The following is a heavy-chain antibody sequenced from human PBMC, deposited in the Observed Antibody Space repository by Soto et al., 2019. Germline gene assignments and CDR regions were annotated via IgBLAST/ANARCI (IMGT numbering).Heavy chain of an antibody. J-gene: IGHJ6*02. V-gene: IGHV3-23*01. CDR2: ISGSGGST. Sequence: AGGSLRLSCAASGFTFSSYAMSWVRQAPGKGLEWVSAISGSGGSTYYADSVKGRFTISRDNSKNTLYLQMNSLRAEDTAVYYCASSAILEWSSNPQYYYYYYCMDFWGPGTTVTVS. D-gene: IGHD3-3*01. CDR3: ASSAILEWSSNPQYYYYYYCMDF. CDR1: GFTFSSYA.